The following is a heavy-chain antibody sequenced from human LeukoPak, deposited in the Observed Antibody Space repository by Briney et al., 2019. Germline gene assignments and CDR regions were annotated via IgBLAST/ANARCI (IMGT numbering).Heavy chain of an antibody. V-gene: IGHV4-34*01. CDR1: GGSFSGYY. D-gene: IGHD6-13*01. CDR3: ATRSSWYEPRSFDY. J-gene: IGHJ4*02. Sequence: SETLSLTCAVYGGSFSGYYWSWIRQPPGKGLEWIGEINHSGSTNYNPSVKSRVTISVDTSKNQFSLKLSSVTAVDTAVYYCATRSSWYEPRSFDYWGQGTLVTVSS. CDR2: INHSGST.